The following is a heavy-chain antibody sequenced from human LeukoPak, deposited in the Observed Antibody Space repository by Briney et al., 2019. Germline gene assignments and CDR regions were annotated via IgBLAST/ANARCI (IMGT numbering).Heavy chain of an antibody. D-gene: IGHD6-19*01. Sequence: ASVKVSCKASGYTFTSYGISWVRQAPGQGLEWMGWISAYNGNTNYAQKLQGRVTMTTDTSTSTAYMELRSLRSDDTAVYYCARVDLVLYSSGWYFSLYYYYYMDVWGKGTTVTISS. CDR3: ARVDLVLYSSGWYFSLYYYYYMDV. V-gene: IGHV1-18*01. CDR1: GYTFTSYG. CDR2: ISAYNGNT. J-gene: IGHJ6*03.